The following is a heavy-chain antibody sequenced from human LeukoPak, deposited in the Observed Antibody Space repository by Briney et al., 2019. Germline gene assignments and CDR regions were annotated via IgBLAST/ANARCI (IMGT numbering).Heavy chain of an antibody. D-gene: IGHD3-22*01. V-gene: IGHV1-2*02. CDR1: GYTFTGYY. CDR3: ARGWGLYDSSGYLFDY. J-gene: IGHJ4*02. Sequence: GASVKVSRKASGYTFTGYYMHWVRQAPGQGLEWMGWINPNSGGTNYAQKFQGRVTMTRDTSISTAYMELSRLRSDDTAVYYCARGWGLYDSSGYLFDYWGQGTLVTVSS. CDR2: INPNSGGT.